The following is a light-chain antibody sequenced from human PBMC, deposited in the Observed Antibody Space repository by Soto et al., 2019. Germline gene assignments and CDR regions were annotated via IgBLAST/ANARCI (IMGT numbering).Light chain of an antibody. CDR3: AAWDDGLSSFSV. J-gene: IGLJ1*01. CDR1: SSNIGSNT. Sequence: QSVLTQPPSASGTPGQRVTISCSGSSSNIGSNTVNWYQQLPGTAPKLLIYSNNQRPSGVPDRFSGSKSGTSASLAISGLQFEDEADSYCAAWDDGLSSFSVFGTGTKVTVL. V-gene: IGLV1-44*01. CDR2: SNN.